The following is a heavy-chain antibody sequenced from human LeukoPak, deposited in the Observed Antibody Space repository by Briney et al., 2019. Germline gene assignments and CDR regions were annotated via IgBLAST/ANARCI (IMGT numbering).Heavy chain of an antibody. J-gene: IGHJ2*01. CDR3: ARTPRGYYDSSGYYPPGGFDL. CDR1: GGTFSSYA. V-gene: IGHV1-69*04. CDR2: IIPILGIA. Sequence: SVKVSCKASGGTFSSYAISWVRQAPGQGLEWMGRIIPILGIANYAQKFQGRVTITADKSTSTAYMELSSLRSEDTAVYYCARTPRGYYDSSGYYPPGGFDLWGRGTLVTVSS. D-gene: IGHD3-22*01.